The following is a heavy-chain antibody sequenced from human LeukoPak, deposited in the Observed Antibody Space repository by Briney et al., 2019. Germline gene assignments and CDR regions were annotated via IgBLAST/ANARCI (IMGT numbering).Heavy chain of an antibody. V-gene: IGHV1-2*02. CDR1: GYSFTDYY. CDR3: ARADFVDAGPYLIGP. CDR2: INPKSGRT. D-gene: IGHD3-3*01. Sequence: ASVRVSCKTSGYSFTDYYIHWVRQAPGQGLEWMGWINPKSGRTSSARKFQDRVTMTRDPSISTVYMDMAWLTSDDTAVYFCARADFVDAGPYLIGPWGQGTLVTVSS. J-gene: IGHJ5*02.